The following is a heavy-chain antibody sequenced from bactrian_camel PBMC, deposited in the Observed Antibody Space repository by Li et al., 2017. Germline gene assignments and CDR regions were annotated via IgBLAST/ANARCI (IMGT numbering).Heavy chain of an antibody. Sequence: VQLVESGGGLVQPGWSLRLSCVGSGSTFSTHDMGWFRQTGGKEREGIAAIESDGNPSYAESVKGRFTISKDYVKNTLYLHMTNLRPEDSGMYYCQTDPGDSEFESDCRRLDWGQGTQVTVS. D-gene: IGHD4*01. CDR1: GSTFSTHD. V-gene: IGHV3S53*01. CDR2: IESDGNP. CDR3: QTDPGDSEFESDCRRLD. J-gene: IGHJ4*01.